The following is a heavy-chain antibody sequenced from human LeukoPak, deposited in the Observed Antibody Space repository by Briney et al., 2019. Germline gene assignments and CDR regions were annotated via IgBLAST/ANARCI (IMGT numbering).Heavy chain of an antibody. D-gene: IGHD3-10*01. CDR3: AREGSTMVVQYYFDY. CDR1: GGSISSYY. Sequence: SETLSLTCTVSGGSISSYYWSWIRQPAGKGLEWIGRIYSSGSTKYNPSLKSRVTISVDKSKNQVSLKLSSVTAADTAVYYCAREGSTMVVQYYFDYWGQGTLVTVSS. J-gene: IGHJ4*02. CDR2: IYSSGST. V-gene: IGHV4-4*07.